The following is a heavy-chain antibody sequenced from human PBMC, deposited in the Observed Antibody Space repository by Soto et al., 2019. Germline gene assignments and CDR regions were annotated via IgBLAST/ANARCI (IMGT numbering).Heavy chain of an antibody. V-gene: IGHV1-69*13. CDR1: GSTFSSSA. D-gene: IGHD6-6*01. J-gene: IGHJ6*02. CDR2: TIPIFGTA. Sequence: AVKVSFKASGSTFSSSAIGRVRQAPCQGLEWLGGTIPIFGTANYAQQFQGRVTIPADESTSTAYMELSSLRSQDTAVYYCARDGQQLFRGYFYDGMDVWGQ. CDR3: ARDGQQLFRGYFYDGMDV.